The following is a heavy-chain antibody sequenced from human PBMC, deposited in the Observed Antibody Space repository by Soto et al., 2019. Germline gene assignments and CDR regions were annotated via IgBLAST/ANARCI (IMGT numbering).Heavy chain of an antibody. CDR3: ARGIEGWYQGRYYYGMDV. J-gene: IGHJ6*02. V-gene: IGHV4-61*01. CDR2: IYYSGST. D-gene: IGHD6-19*01. Sequence: SETLSLTCTVSGGSGSSGSYYWSWIRQPPGKGLEWIGYIYYSGSTNYNPSLKSRVTISVDTSKNQFSLKLGSVTAADTAVYYCARGIEGWYQGRYYYGMDVWGQGTTVTVSS. CDR1: GGSGSSGSYY.